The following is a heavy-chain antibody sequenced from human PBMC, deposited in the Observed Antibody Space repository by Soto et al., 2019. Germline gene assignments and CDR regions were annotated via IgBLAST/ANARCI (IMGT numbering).Heavy chain of an antibody. Sequence: PSETLSLTCTVSGGSISSSSYYWGWIRQPPGRGLEWIGSIYYSGSTYYNPSLKSRVTISVDTSKNQFSLKLSSVTAADTAVYYCARNFRVVAAAGPGNFDYWGQGTLVTVSS. CDR3: ARNFRVVAAAGPGNFDY. D-gene: IGHD6-13*01. J-gene: IGHJ4*02. CDR2: IYYSGST. V-gene: IGHV4-39*01. CDR1: GGSISSSSYY.